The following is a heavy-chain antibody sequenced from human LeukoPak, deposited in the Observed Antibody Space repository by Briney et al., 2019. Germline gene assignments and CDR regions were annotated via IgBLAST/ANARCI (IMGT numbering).Heavy chain of an antibody. CDR3: ARVSRGGWSGYFDL. CDR2: ICHDGSAE. V-gene: IGHV3-33*07. J-gene: IGHJ4*02. D-gene: IGHD6-19*01. CDR1: GFIFSNYG. Sequence: PGRSLRLSCAASGFIFSNYGMYWVRQAPGKGLEWVAVICHDGSAEFYADSVKGRLSISRDDSKNTVYLKMNSLRVEDTALYSCARVSRGGWSGYFDLWGQGIVVTVSS.